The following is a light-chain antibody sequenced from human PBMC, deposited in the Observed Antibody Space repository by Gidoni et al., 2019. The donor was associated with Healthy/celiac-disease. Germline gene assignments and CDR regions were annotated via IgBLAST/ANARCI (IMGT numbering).Light chain of an antibody. J-gene: IGKJ3*01. V-gene: IGKV1-39*01. CDR1: QSISSY. CDR2: AAS. Sequence: DIQMPQSPSSLSASVGDRVTITCRASQSISSYLNWYQQKPGKAPKLLIYAASSLQSGVPSRFSGSGSGTDFTLTISSLQPEDFATYYCQQSYSTRVFTFGPXTKVGIK. CDR3: QQSYSTRVFT.